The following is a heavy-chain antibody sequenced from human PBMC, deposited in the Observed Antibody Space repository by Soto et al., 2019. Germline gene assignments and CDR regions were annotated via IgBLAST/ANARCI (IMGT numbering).Heavy chain of an antibody. Sequence: ASVKVSCEASGYTFTSYGISWVRQAPGQGLEWMGWISAYNGNTNYAQKLQGRVTMTTDTSTSTAYMELRSLRSDDTAVYYCARGSLQYNYYYYMDVWGKGTTVTVSS. CDR3: ARGSLQYNYYYYMDV. D-gene: IGHD4-4*01. J-gene: IGHJ6*03. V-gene: IGHV1-18*01. CDR1: GYTFTSYG. CDR2: ISAYNGNT.